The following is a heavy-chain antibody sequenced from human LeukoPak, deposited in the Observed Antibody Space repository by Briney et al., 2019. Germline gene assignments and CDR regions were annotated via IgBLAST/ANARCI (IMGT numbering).Heavy chain of an antibody. CDR3: ARGHSXSLTLDV. J-gene: IGHJ6*04. CDR1: GFPFSSYW. CDR2: INSDGSST. Sequence: SLRXXCAASGFPFSSYWMHWVRQAPGKGLVWVSRINSDGSSTSYADSVKGRFTISRDNAKNTLYLQMNRLRDEDTAVYYCARGHSXSLTLDVWGKGTTVTVSS. V-gene: IGHV3-74*01. D-gene: IGHD6-13*01.